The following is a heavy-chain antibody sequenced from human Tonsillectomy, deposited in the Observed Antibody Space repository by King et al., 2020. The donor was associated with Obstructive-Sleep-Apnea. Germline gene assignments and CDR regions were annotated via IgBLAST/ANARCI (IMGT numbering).Heavy chain of an antibody. CDR1: GYSFTSYW. Sequence: VQLVESGAEVKKPGESLKISCKGSGYSFTSYWIGWVRQMPGKGLEWMGIIYPGDSDTRYSPSFQGQVTISADKSISTAYLQWSSLKASDTAMYYCARQSYYDFWSGYPFDYWGQGTLVTVSS. CDR3: ARQSYYDFWSGYPFDY. CDR2: IYPGDSDT. J-gene: IGHJ4*02. D-gene: IGHD3-3*01. V-gene: IGHV5-51*01.